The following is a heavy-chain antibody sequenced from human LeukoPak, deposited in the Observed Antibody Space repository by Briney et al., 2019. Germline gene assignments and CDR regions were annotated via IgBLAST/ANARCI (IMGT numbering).Heavy chain of an antibody. V-gene: IGHV4-34*01. CDR3: ARHPLGVVTHHWYFDL. CDR2: INHSGST. D-gene: IGHD4-23*01. Sequence: PSETLSLTCAVYGGSFSGYYWSWIRQPPGKGLEWIGEINHSGSTNYNPSLKSRVTISVDTSKNQFSLKLSSVTAADTAVYYCARHPLGVVTHHWYFDLWGRGTLVTVSS. CDR1: GGSFSGYY. J-gene: IGHJ2*01.